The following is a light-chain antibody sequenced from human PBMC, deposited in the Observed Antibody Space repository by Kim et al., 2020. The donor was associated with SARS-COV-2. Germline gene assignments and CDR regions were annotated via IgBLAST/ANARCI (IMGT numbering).Light chain of an antibody. Sequence: QSVLTQPPSASGTPGQRVSISCSGSSSNIGSNSVNWYQQLPGTAPKIPISYNNQRPSGVPDRFSGSKSGTSASLAISGLQSEDEADYYCGAWDDSLNGWVFGGGTQLTVL. CDR3: GAWDDSLNGWV. V-gene: IGLV1-44*01. CDR2: YNN. J-gene: IGLJ3*02. CDR1: SSNIGSNS.